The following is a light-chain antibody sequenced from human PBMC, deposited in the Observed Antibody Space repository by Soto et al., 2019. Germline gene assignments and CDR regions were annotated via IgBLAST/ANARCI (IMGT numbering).Light chain of an antibody. Sequence: QSVLTQPASVSGSAGQSITISCSGTMXDVGAYNLVSWYQQHPGTAPKLIIYEVRNRPSGISSRFSGSRSGNTASLTISGLQSEDEADYYCCSYAGSSTYVFGTGTKVTVL. V-gene: IGLV2-23*02. CDR2: EVR. J-gene: IGLJ1*01. CDR3: CSYAGSSTYV. CDR1: MXDVGAYNL.